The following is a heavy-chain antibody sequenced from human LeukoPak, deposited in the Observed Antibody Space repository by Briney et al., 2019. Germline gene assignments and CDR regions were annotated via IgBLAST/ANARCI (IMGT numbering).Heavy chain of an antibody. CDR1: GYSFTNYW. CDR2: IYPGDTDT. CDR3: ARLRDGYKES. Sequence: GASLKISCKGSGYSFTNYWIGWVRQTPGKGLEWMGIIYPGDTDTRYSPSFQGQVTISADKSISTAYLQWSSLKASDSAMYYCARLRDGYKESWGQGTLVTVSS. V-gene: IGHV5-51*01. D-gene: IGHD5-24*01. J-gene: IGHJ5*02.